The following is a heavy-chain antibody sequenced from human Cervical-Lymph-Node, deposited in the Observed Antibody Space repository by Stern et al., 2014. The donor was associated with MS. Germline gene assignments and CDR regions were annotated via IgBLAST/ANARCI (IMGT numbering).Heavy chain of an antibody. D-gene: IGHD3-22*01. CDR3: ARDTFFTRMGVGGYNWFDP. Sequence: QVQLGQSGAEVKKPGASVKVSCKASGYTFTSYGISWVRQAPGQGLEWMGWISAYNGNTNYAQKLQGRVTMTTDTSTSTAYMELRSLRSDDTAVYYCARDTFFTRMGVGGYNWFDPWGQGTLVTVSS. J-gene: IGHJ5*02. CDR2: ISAYNGNT. CDR1: GYTFTSYG. V-gene: IGHV1-18*04.